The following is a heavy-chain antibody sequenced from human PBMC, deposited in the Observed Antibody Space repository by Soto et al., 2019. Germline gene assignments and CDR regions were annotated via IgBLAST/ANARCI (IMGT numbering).Heavy chain of an antibody. J-gene: IGHJ4*02. CDR1: GNIFTSYW. V-gene: IGHV5-51*01. Sequence: ESLKASFKGSGNIFTSYWIVRVRQMTGKGLEWMGIIYPDDSDTRYSPSFQGQVTISADKSISTAYLQWSRLKASDTAMYFCARHLRDDGPTRQFDYWGQGTLVTVSS. CDR2: IYPDDSDT. D-gene: IGHD1-26*01. CDR3: ARHLRDDGPTRQFDY.